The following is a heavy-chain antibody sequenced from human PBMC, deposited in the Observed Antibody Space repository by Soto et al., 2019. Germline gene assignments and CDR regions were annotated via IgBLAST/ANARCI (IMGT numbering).Heavy chain of an antibody. CDR2: IYYSGST. D-gene: IGHD6-13*01. CDR3: ARQQQLVDY. CDR1: GGSISSSSYY. V-gene: IGHV4-39*01. J-gene: IGHJ4*02. Sequence: PSETLSLTCTVSGGSISSSSYYWGWIRQPPGKGLEWIGRIYYSGSTYYNPSLKSRITISVDTSKNQFSLKLSSVTAADTAVYDCARQQQLVDYRGQGTLVTVSS.